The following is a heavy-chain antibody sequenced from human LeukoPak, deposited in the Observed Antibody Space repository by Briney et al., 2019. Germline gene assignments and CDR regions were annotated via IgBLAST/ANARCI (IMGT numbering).Heavy chain of an antibody. CDR2: ISSASGTTT. D-gene: IGHD6-6*01. CDR3: ARAEPPHYSSSSSGFYDY. CDR1: GFIFSDFY. J-gene: IGHJ4*02. Sequence: RGSLRLSCAASGFIFSDFYMSWVRQAPGKGLEWIAYISSASGTTTFYADSVKGHFTISRDNTKNSLYLQMNSLRAEDTAVYYCARAEPPHYSSSSSGFYDYWGQGTLVIVSS. V-gene: IGHV3-11*04.